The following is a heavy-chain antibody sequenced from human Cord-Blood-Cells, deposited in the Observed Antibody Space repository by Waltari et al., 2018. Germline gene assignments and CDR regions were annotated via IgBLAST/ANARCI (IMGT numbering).Heavy chain of an antibody. CDR2: ISGSGGST. J-gene: IGHJ6*03. CDR1: VFTFTSYA. CDR3: AKGEGSGSYYYYYYYMDV. V-gene: IGHV3-23*04. Sequence: EVQLVESGGGLVQPEGSLRLSCAASVFTFTSYAISWVRQASGKGLEWVSAISGSGGSTYYADSVKGRFTISRDNSKNTLYLQMNSLRAEDTAVYYCAKGEGSGSYYYYYYYMDVWGKGTTVTVSS. D-gene: IGHD3-10*01.